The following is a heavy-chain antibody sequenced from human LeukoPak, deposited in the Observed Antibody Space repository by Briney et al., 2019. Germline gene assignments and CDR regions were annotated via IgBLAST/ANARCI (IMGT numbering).Heavy chain of an antibody. D-gene: IGHD2-15*01. V-gene: IGHV4-34*01. J-gene: IGHJ4*02. CDR1: GGSFSGYY. CDR2: INNSGST. Sequence: SETLSLTCAVSGGSFSGYYWSWIRQPPGKGLEWIGDINNSGSTNYIPSLKSRVTISVDTCKNQFSLKLSSVTAADTAVYYCARAPTLGYCSCGSCRPASYVDYWGQGTLVTVSS. CDR3: ARAPTLGYCSCGSCRPASYVDY.